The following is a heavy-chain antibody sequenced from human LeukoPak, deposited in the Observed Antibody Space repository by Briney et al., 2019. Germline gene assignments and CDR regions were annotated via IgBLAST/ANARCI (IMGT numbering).Heavy chain of an antibody. Sequence: ASVKVSCKTSRYTFSNYGISWVRQAPGRGLEWMGWITAYNGNRLYAQRFQGRITLTTDTSTSTSYMELRSLEYDDTAIYYCARDNDKVVDHWGQGTLVTVSS. CDR3: ARDNDKVVDH. CDR2: ITAYNGNR. CDR1: RYTFSNYG. V-gene: IGHV1-18*01. D-gene: IGHD1-1*01. J-gene: IGHJ4*01.